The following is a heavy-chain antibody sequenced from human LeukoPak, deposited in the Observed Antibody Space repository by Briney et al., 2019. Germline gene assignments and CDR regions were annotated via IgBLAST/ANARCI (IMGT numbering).Heavy chain of an antibody. J-gene: IGHJ6*03. CDR3: ARVGLRSDWGYYYYMDA. CDR1: GFTFRSYS. CDR2: ISSRSSTI. V-gene: IGHV3-48*01. D-gene: IGHD3/OR15-3a*01. Sequence: PGGSLRLSCAASGFTFRSYSMNWVRQAPGKGLEWVSYISSRSSTIYYADSVKGRFTISRDNAKNSLYLQMNSLRAEDTAVYYCARVGLRSDWGYYYYMDAWGKGTTVTVSS.